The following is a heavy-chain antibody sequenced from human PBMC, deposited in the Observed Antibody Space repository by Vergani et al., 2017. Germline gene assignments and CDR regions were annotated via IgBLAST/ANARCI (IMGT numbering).Heavy chain of an antibody. CDR1: GGTFSSYA. V-gene: IGHV1-69*01. D-gene: IGHD2-2*01. J-gene: IGHJ3*02. CDR2: IIPIFGTA. Sequence: QVQLVQSGAEVKKPGSSVKVSCKASGGTFSSYAISWVRQAPGQGLEWMGGIIPIFGTANYAQKFQGRVTITADESTSTAYMELSSLRSEDTAVYYCARVDCSSTSCRSDAFEIWGQGTMVTVSS. CDR3: ARVDCSSTSCRSDAFEI.